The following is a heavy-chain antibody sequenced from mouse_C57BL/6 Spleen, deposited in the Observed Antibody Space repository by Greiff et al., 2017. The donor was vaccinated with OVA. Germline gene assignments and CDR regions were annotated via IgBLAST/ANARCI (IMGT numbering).Heavy chain of an antibody. CDR2: IWGGGST. Sequence: VKLVESGPGLVAPSQSLSITCTVSGFSLTSYGVAWVRQPPGKGLEWLGVIWGGGSTHYNSAIMSRLSISEYNSKSQVFLKMNSLQTDDTAVYYCAKQGGFRGSWFAYWGQGTLVTVSA. J-gene: IGHJ3*01. CDR1: GFSLTSYG. V-gene: IGHV2-9*01. CDR3: AKQGGFRGSWFAY.